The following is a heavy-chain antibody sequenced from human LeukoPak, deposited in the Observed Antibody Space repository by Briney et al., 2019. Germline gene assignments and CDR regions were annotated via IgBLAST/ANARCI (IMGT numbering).Heavy chain of an antibody. CDR1: AYTFSSYY. J-gene: IGHJ4*02. V-gene: IGHV1-46*01. CDR3: AREASGGYFDY. CDR2: INPTGDST. Sequence: GASVKVSCKASAYTFSSYYMHWVRQAPGQGLEWVGLINPTGDSTNYAQNFRGRVTMTRDTSTSTVYMDLNSLRSEDTAVYYCAREASGGYFDYWGQGTLVTVSS. D-gene: IGHD4-23*01.